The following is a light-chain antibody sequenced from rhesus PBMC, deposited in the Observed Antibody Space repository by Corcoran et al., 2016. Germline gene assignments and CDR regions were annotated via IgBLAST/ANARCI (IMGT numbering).Light chain of an antibody. CDR3: QQYYSSPRT. V-gene: IGKV4-1*01. CDR1: QSLLYSSNNKNY. Sequence: DIVMTQSPDSLAVSLGERVTINCKSSQSLLYSSNNKNYLAWYQQKPGQALKLLIYWASTRESGVPNRFSGSGSGTDFTLTISGLQAEDVAVYYCQQYYSSPRTFGQGTKVEIK. CDR2: WAS. J-gene: IGKJ1*01.